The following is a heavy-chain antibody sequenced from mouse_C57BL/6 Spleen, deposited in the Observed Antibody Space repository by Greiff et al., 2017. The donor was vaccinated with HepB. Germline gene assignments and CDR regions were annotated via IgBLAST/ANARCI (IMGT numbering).Heavy chain of an antibody. D-gene: IGHD1-1*01. CDR3: TRRYYGSSYPWFAY. V-gene: IGHV1-15*01. CDR2: IDPETGGT. J-gene: IGHJ3*01. CDR1: GYTFTDYE. Sequence: VKLQESGAELVRPGASVTLSCKASGYTFTDYEMHWVKQTPMHGLEWIGAIDPETGGTAYNQKFKGKAILTADKSSSTAYMELRNLTSEDSAVYYCTRRYYGSSYPWFAYWGQGTLVTVAA.